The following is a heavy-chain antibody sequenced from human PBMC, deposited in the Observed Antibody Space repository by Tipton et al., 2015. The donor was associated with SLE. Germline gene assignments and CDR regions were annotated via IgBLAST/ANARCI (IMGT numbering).Heavy chain of an antibody. J-gene: IGHJ4*02. D-gene: IGHD2-15*01. Sequence: SLRLSCADSGFTFSSYWMSWVRQAPGKGLEWVANIKQDGSEKYYVDSVKGRFTISRDNAKNSLYLQMNSLRAEDTAVYYCARDLKWYDYWGQGTLVTVSS. CDR3: ARDLKWYDY. CDR2: IKQDGSEK. CDR1: GFTFSSYW. V-gene: IGHV3-7*01.